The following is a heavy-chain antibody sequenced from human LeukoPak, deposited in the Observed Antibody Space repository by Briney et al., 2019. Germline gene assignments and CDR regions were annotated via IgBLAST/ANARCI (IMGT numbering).Heavy chain of an antibody. J-gene: IGHJ4*02. CDR3: ARGRYLPLYFDY. CDR1: GGSIRSSNYY. V-gene: IGHV4-39*01. CDR2: IYYSGST. D-gene: IGHD1-14*01. Sequence: SETLSLTCTVSGGSIRSSNYYWGWIRQPPGKGLEWIGSIYYSGSTYYNPSLKGRVTISVDTSKNQFSLKLSSVTAADTAMYYCARGRYLPLYFDYWGQGTLVTVSS.